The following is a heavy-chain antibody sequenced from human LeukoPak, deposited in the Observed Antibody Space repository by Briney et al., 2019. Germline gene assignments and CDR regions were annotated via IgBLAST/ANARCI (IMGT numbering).Heavy chain of an antibody. Sequence: PGRSLRLSCAASGFTFSSYGMDWVRQAAGKGMEWVAVIWYDGSNKYYADSVKGRFTISRDNSKNTLYLQMNSLRAEDTAVYSCARDRSVRRLRLGELSSSASPAFDIWGQGTMVTVSS. V-gene: IGHV3-33*01. D-gene: IGHD3-16*02. CDR1: GFTFSSYG. CDR3: ARDRSVRRLRLGELSSSASPAFDI. J-gene: IGHJ3*02. CDR2: IWYDGSNK.